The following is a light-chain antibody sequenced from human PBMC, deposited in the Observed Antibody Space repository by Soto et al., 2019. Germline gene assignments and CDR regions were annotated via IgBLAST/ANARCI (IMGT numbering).Light chain of an antibody. V-gene: IGLV2-14*01. Sequence: QSVLTQPASVSGSPGQSITISCTGASSDIGGYNSVSWYQQHPGKAPKLMIYEVSNRPSGVSNRLSGSKSGNTASLTISGLQAEDEADYYCSSYTSSSPYVFGTGTKVTVL. CDR3: SSYTSSSPYV. J-gene: IGLJ1*01. CDR2: EVS. CDR1: SSDIGGYNS.